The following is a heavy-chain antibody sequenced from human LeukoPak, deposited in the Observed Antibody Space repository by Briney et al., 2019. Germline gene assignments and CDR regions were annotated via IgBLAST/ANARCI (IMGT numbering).Heavy chain of an antibody. CDR1: GGSISSSSYY. CDR2: IYYSGST. V-gene: IGHV4-39*07. Sequence: SETLSLTCTVSGGSISSSSYYWGWIRQPPGKGLVWIGSIYYSGSTYYNPSLKSRVTISVDTSKNQFSLKLSSVTAADTAVYYCARDRFNYYDSSGHHATFDYWGRGTLVTVSS. J-gene: IGHJ4*02. CDR3: ARDRFNYYDSSGHHATFDY. D-gene: IGHD3-22*01.